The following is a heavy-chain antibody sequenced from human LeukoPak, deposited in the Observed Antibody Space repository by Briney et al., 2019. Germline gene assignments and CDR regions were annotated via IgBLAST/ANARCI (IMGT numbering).Heavy chain of an antibody. V-gene: IGHV4-61*10. Sequence: PSETLSLTCTVSGGSISSGSYYWSWIRQPAGKGLEWIGYIYYSGSTNYNPSLKSRVTISVDTSKNQFSLKLRSVTAADTAVYYCARVYYSRSYDYWYFDLWGRGTLVTVSS. J-gene: IGHJ2*01. CDR2: IYYSGST. CDR1: GGSISSGSYY. D-gene: IGHD6-13*01. CDR3: ARVYYSRSYDYWYFDL.